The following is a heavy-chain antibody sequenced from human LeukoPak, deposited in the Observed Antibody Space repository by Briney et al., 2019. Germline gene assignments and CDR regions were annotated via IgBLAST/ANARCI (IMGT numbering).Heavy chain of an antibody. D-gene: IGHD2-2*01. CDR3: AKGWYQLLS. CDR2: IRYDGSNK. Sequence: GGSLRLSCVASGFTFSNYGMHWVRQAPGKGLDWIAFIRYDGSNKYYGDSVKGRFTISRDNSKNTLYLQMNSLRAEDTAVYYCAKGWYQLLSWGQGTLVTVSS. CDR1: GFTFSNYG. J-gene: IGHJ5*02. V-gene: IGHV3-30*02.